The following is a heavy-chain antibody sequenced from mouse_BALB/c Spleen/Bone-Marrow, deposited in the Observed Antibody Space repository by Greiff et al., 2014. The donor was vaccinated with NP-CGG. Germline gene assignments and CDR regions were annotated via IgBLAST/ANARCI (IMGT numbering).Heavy chain of an antibody. CDR2: INPYNGDT. D-gene: IGHD2-4*01. J-gene: IGHJ3*01. CDR3: ARGEDYGRGSWFAY. V-gene: IGHV1-20*02. Sequence: EVQLQQSGPELVKPGASVKISCKASGYSFTGYFTNWVMQSHGKSLEWIGRINPYNGDTFYNQKFKGKATLTVDKSSSTAHMELRSLASEDSAVYYCARGEDYGRGSWFAYWGQGTLVTVSA. CDR1: GYSFTGYF.